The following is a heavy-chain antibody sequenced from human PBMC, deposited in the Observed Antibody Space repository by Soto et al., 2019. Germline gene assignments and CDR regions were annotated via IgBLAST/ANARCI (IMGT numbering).Heavy chain of an antibody. CDR2: IYYSGST. CDR1: GGNIRSYF. D-gene: IGHD3-16*01. CDR3: ARHGGVMRGDNWFDP. Sequence: PLVTMCVTCSVAGGNIRSYFWRWIRQTQGKGLEWIGSIYYSGSTYYNPSLKSRVTISVDTSKNQFSLKLSSVTAADTAVYYCARHGGVMRGDNWFDPWGQGTLVTVSS. V-gene: IGHV4-39*01. J-gene: IGHJ5*02.